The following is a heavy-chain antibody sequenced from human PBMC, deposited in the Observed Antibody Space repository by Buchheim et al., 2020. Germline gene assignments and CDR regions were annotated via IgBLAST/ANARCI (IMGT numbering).Heavy chain of an antibody. J-gene: IGHJ4*02. Sequence: QVRLVQSGAEVKKPGASVKVSCKASGYSFTSFDINWVRQATGQGLEWMGGINTATGDTAYAQKCQGRVTLTRDTPITTAYLELGALTSADTAVYYCARGRGFYFPFYWGQGTL. D-gene: IGHD2/OR15-2a*01. CDR3: ARGRGFYFPFY. CDR2: INTATGDT. V-gene: IGHV1-8*01. CDR1: GYSFTSFD.